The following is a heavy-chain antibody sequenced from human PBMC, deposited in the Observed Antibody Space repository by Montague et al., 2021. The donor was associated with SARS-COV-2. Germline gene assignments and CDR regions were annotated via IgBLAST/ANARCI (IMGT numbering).Heavy chain of an antibody. CDR1: GGSIDSSSYH. CDR2: IYYSGSTS. Sequence: SETLSLTCTVSGGSIDSSSYHWDWIRQSPGKGLEWIGSIYYSGSTSYYNPSLKSRVTISADTSKNQFSLKLTSVTAADTAVYYCARYRRDGSYFLDCWGQGTLVTVSS. D-gene: IGHD5-24*01. J-gene: IGHJ4*02. V-gene: IGHV4-39*01. CDR3: ARYRRDGSYFLDC.